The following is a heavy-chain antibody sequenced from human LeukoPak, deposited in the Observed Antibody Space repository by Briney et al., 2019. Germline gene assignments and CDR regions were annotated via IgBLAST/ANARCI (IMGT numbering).Heavy chain of an antibody. CDR2: IIPIFGTA. D-gene: IGHD3-16*01. CDR1: GGTFSSYA. V-gene: IGHV1-69*13. J-gene: IGHJ5*02. Sequence: SVKVSCKASGGTFSSYAISWVRQAPGQGLEWMGGIIPIFGTANYAQKFQGRVTITADESTSTAYMELSSLRSEDTAVYYCARDLMGPTLNWFDPWGQGTLVTVSS. CDR3: ARDLMGPTLNWFDP.